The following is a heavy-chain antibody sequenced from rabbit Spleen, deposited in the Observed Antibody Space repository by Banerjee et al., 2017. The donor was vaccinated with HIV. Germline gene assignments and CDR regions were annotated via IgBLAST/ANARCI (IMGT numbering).Heavy chain of an antibody. J-gene: IGHJ4*01. CDR2: IDPVFGIT. D-gene: IGHD8-1*01. V-gene: IGHV1S7*01. Sequence: QLVESGGGLVQPGGSLKLSCKASGFTLSSYYMNWVRQAPGKGLEWIGYIDPVFGITYYANWVNGRFSISRENAQNTVDLKMNSLTAADTATYFCARDGAGGSYFALWGPGTLVTVS. CDR1: GFTLSSYY. CDR3: ARDGAGGSYFAL.